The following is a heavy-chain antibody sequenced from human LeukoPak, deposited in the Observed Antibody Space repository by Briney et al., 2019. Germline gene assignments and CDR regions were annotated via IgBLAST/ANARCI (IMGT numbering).Heavy chain of an antibody. Sequence: SQTLSPTCSISGDRVSRNSGAWNWIRQSPSRGLERLRRTCYQSHMPNDFALSVISRISINPDTSKNHFSQQLNSVTPEDTAVYYCARMVGATRSFDYWGQGALVTVSS. V-gene: IGHV6-1*01. D-gene: IGHD1-26*01. CDR3: ARMVGATRSFDY. J-gene: IGHJ4*02. CDR1: GDRVSRNSGA. CDR2: TCYQSHMPN.